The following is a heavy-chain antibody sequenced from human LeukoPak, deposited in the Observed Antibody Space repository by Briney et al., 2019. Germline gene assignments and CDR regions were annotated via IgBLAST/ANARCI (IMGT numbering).Heavy chain of an antibody. J-gene: IGHJ4*02. Sequence: GGSLRLSCAVSGFTFSSYAMHWVRQAPGKGLEWVAVISYDGSNKYYADSVKGRFTISRDNSKNTLYLQMISLRAEDTAVYYCTKDAPDSGGWFFFDSWGQGTLVTVSS. D-gene: IGHD6-19*01. CDR1: GFTFSSYA. V-gene: IGHV3-30-3*01. CDR2: ISYDGSNK. CDR3: TKDAPDSGGWFFFDS.